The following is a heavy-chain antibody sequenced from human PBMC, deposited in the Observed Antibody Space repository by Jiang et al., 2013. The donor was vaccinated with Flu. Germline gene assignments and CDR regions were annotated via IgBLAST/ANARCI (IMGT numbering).Heavy chain of an antibody. Sequence: VQLVESGGGLVQPGGSLRLSCAASIFPFSSYEMNWVRQAPGKGLEWVSYISSSGSTMYYADSVKGRFTISRDNAKNSLYLQMNSLRAEDTAIYYCARGYEWEVQIPMDYWGQGTLVTVSS. D-gene: IGHD1-26*01. CDR1: IFPFSSYE. CDR2: ISSSGSTM. V-gene: IGHV3-48*03. J-gene: IGHJ4*02. CDR3: ARGYEWEVQIPMDY.